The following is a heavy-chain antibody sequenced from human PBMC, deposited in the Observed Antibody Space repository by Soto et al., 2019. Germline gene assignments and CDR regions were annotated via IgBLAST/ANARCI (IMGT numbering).Heavy chain of an antibody. V-gene: IGHV3-30-3*01. Sequence: ESGGGVVQPGRSLRLSCAASGFTFSSYAMHWVRQAPGKGLEWVAVISYDGSNKYYADSVKGRFTISRDNSKNTLYLQMNSLRAEATAVYYCARGGYGDFTRGFDYWGQGTLVTVSS. J-gene: IGHJ4*02. CDR3: ARGGYGDFTRGFDY. CDR2: ISYDGSNK. D-gene: IGHD4-17*01. CDR1: GFTFSSYA.